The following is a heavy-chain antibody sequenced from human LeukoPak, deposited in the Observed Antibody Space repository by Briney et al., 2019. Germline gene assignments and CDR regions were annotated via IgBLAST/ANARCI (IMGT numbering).Heavy chain of an antibody. Sequence: GGSLRLSCAASGFTFSSYAMSWVRQAPGKGLEWVSAISGSGGSTYYADSVKGRFTISRDNSKNTLYLQMNSLRAEDTAVYYCAKDRRWRGDYYYYGMDVWGQGTTVTVSS. V-gene: IGHV3-23*01. CDR3: AKDRRWRGDYYYYGMDV. CDR1: GFTFSSYA. D-gene: IGHD2-15*01. CDR2: ISGSGGST. J-gene: IGHJ6*02.